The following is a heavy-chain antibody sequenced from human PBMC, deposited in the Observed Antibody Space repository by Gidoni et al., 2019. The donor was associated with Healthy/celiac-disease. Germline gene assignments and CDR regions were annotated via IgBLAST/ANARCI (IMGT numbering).Heavy chain of an antibody. CDR3: AKEGVVYYYYGMDV. V-gene: IGHV3-9*01. CDR1: GFTFADYA. J-gene: IGHJ6*02. CDR2: ISCNSGSI. Sequence: EVQLVESGGGLVQPGRSLRLSGAASGFTFADYAMHWVRQAPGKGLEWVSGISCNSGSIGYADSVKVRFTISRDNAKNALYLQMNSLRAEDTALYYCAKEGVVYYYYGMDVWGQGTTVTVSS. D-gene: IGHD3-3*01.